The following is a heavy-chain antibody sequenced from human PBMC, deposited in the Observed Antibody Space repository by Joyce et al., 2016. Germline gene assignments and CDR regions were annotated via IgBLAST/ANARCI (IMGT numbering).Heavy chain of an antibody. CDR3: AHSVRPYYYDSTAYWSYFDF. CDR1: GFSLNTDGVG. CDR2: IYWSDDK. V-gene: IGHV2-5*01. D-gene: IGHD3-22*01. J-gene: IGHJ4*02. Sequence: QITLKESGPTLVKPTQTLTLTCTFYGFSLNTDGVGVGWIRQPPGEALEWLALIYWSDDKRYITSLKSRLTIAKDTSKNQVVLTMTNMDPVDTATYYCAHSVRPYYYDSTAYWSYFDFWGQGTLVTVSS.